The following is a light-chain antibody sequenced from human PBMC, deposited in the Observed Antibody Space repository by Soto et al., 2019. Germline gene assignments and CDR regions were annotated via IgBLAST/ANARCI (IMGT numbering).Light chain of an antibody. V-gene: IGKV1-12*02. Sequence: DVQMTQSPSFVSAYVGDRVTITCRASQDISTWLAWYQHKPGKAPKFLIYGASTLESGVPSRFSGSRSGTDFTLTISSLQPEDFATYFCQQANSLPFTFGPGTKVDIK. CDR2: GAS. J-gene: IGKJ3*01. CDR1: QDISTW. CDR3: QQANSLPFT.